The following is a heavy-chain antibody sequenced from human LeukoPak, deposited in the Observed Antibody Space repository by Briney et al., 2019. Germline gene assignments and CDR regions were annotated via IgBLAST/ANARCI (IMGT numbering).Heavy chain of an antibody. CDR2: VDHTGST. D-gene: IGHD5-24*01. J-gene: IGHJ3*02. CDR1: DDSITTYY. V-gene: IGHV4-59*01. CDR3: ASLRRDGYRRGFDI. Sequence: SETLSLTCTVSDDSITTYYWTWIRQPPGKGLEWIGYVDHTGSTNYNPSLKSRVTISVDTSKNQFSLKLSSVTAADTAVYYCASLRRDGYRRGFDIWGQGTMVTVSS.